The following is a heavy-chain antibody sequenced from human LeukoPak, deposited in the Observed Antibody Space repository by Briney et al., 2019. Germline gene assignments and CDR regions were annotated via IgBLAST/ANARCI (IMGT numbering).Heavy chain of an antibody. Sequence: SETLSLTRTVSGGSVSSRSYYWGWIRQPPGKGLEWIGSIYYGGSAYYNPSLKSRVTISVDTSKNQFTLKVSSVTAADTAVYYCARHAVAATSYFDYWGQGTLVTVSS. CDR3: ARHAVAATSYFDY. D-gene: IGHD6-19*01. J-gene: IGHJ4*02. V-gene: IGHV4-39*01. CDR2: IYYGGSA. CDR1: GGSVSSRSYY.